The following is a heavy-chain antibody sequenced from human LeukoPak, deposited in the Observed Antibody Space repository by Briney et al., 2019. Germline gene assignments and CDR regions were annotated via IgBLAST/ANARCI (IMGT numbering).Heavy chain of an antibody. V-gene: IGHV1-2*02. CDR1: GYTFTAHY. CDR2: INPDSGGT. D-gene: IGHD1-7*01. Sequence: ASVKVSCKTSGYTFTAHYLHWVRQAPGQGLQWMGWINPDSGGTNYAQTLQGRVTMSSDTSVDTAYMELTSLTSDDSAVYYCARDLDNWNYDPFDYWGQGTLVTVSS. J-gene: IGHJ4*02. CDR3: ARDLDNWNYDPFDY.